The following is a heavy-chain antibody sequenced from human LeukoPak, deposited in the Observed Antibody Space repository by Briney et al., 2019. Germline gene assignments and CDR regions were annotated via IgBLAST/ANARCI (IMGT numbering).Heavy chain of an antibody. CDR3: ARVCSSGRCCDQ. J-gene: IGHJ4*02. D-gene: IGHD2-15*01. CDR1: GGSISSYY. V-gene: IGHV4-59*08. Sequence: PSETLSLTCTVSGGSISSYYWSWIRQPPGKGLEWIGYIYYSGSTNYNPSLKSRVTVSVDTSKNQFSLRLSSVTAADTAVYYCARVCSSGRCCDQWGQGTLVTVSS. CDR2: IYYSGST.